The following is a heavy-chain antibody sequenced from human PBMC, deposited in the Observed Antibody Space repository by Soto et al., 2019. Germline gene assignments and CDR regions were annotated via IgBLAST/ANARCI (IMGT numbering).Heavy chain of an antibody. V-gene: IGHV4-30-2*01. CDR3: ARGLRMGDALDI. D-gene: IGHD2-15*01. CDR1: GGSISSDDYS. J-gene: IGHJ3*02. CDR2: IYHSGST. Sequence: QLQLQESGSGLVKPSQTLSLTCVVSGGSISSDDYSWNWIRQPPGKGLEWVGFIYHSGSTYYNPSLKGRVTISVDRSKTQFSLKLSSVTAADTAVYYCARGLRMGDALDIWGQGTMVTVSS.